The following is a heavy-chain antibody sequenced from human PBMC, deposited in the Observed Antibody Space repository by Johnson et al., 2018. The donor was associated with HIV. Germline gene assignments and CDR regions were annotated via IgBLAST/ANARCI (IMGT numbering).Heavy chain of an antibody. J-gene: IGHJ3*02. D-gene: IGHD3-10*01. CDR2: VNPNGGNT. V-gene: IGHV3-25*03. Sequence: QLVESGGGLAKPAWSPRLSCAASPFTFSSYSMNCVRQAPGTGLELVGQVNPNGGNTYLKDSGKGRFNISRDHAKNTLHLQMNSLRAEDTALYYCASLVPYYYGRGAFDIWGQGTMVTVSS. CDR1: PFTFSSYS. CDR3: ASLVPYYYGRGAFDI.